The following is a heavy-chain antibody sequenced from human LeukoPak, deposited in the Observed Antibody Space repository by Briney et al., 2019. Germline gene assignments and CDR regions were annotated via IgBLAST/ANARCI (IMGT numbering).Heavy chain of an antibody. CDR1: GGTFSSYA. CDR3: ARGFGWFYNWFDP. CDR2: INPSGGST. Sequence: ASVKVSCKASGGTFSSYAISWVRQAPGQGLEWMGIINPSGGSTSYAQKFQGRVTMTRDTSTSTVYMELSSLRSEDTAVYYCARGFGWFYNWFDPWGQGTLVTVSS. D-gene: IGHD3-10*01. J-gene: IGHJ5*02. V-gene: IGHV1-46*01.